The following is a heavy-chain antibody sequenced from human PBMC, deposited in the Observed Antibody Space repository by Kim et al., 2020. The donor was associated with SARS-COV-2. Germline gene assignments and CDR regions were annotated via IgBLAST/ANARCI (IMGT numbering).Heavy chain of an antibody. V-gene: IGHV1-18*04. J-gene: IGHJ6*02. CDR2: ISAYNGNT. CDR3: ARFDYGYYYYGMDV. D-gene: IGHD4-17*01. Sequence: ASVKVSCKASGYTFTSYGISWVRQAPGQGLEWMGWISAYNGNTNYAQKLQGRVTMTTDTSTSTAYMELRSLRSDDTAVYYCARFDYGYYYYGMDVWGQGTTVTVSS. CDR1: GYTFTSYG.